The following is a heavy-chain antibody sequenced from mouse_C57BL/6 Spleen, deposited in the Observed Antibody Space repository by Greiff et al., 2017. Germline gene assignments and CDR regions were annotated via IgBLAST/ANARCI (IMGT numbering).Heavy chain of an antibody. J-gene: IGHJ2*01. CDR2: ISSGGDYI. CDR1: GFTFSSYA. V-gene: IGHV5-9-1*02. CDR3: TREDGNYDYFDY. D-gene: IGHD2-1*01. Sequence: EVKLVESGEGLVKPGGSLKLSCAASGFTFSSYAMSWVRQTPEKRLEWVAYISSGGDYIYYADPVKGRFTISRYNARNTLYLQMSSLKSEDTAVYYCTREDGNYDYFDYWGQGTTLTVSS.